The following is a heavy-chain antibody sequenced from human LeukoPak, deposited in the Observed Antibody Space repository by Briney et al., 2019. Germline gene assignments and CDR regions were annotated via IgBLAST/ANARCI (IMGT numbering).Heavy chain of an antibody. CDR3: AVSSGYYYSGFDY. V-gene: IGHV3-30*03. D-gene: IGHD3-22*01. Sequence: GRSLRLSCAASGFTFSTYGMHWVRQAPGKGLEWVAVISYDGSDKYYADSVKGRFTISRDNSKNTLYLQMNSLRAEDTAVYYCAVSSGYYYSGFDYWGQGTLVTVSS. CDR1: GFTFSTYG. CDR2: ISYDGSDK. J-gene: IGHJ4*02.